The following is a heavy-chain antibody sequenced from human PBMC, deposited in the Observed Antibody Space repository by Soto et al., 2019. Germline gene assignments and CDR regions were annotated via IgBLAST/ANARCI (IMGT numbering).Heavy chain of an antibody. CDR3: ARPTSGGSRDAFDV. CDR2: IDPTDSFT. V-gene: IGHV5-10-1*01. D-gene: IGHD2-15*01. CDR1: GYKFTTFW. Sequence: ESLKISCKASGYKFTTFWLNWVRQTPGKGLEWLGRIDPTDSFTNYSPPFEGHVTISVDRSISTAYLQWNSLQASDTAIYYCARPTSGGSRDAFDVWGQGTTVTVSS. J-gene: IGHJ3*01.